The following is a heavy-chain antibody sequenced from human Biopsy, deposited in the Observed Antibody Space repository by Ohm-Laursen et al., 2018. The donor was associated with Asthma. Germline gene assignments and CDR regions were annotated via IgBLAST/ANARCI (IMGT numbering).Heavy chain of an antibody. D-gene: IGHD5-18*01. V-gene: IGHV4-61*03. CDR3: ARGQGRGIQLWSLDP. CDR2: IHNSGNT. J-gene: IGHJ5*02. Sequence: DTLSLTCTVSGDFVTSGSYYWSWLRQSPGKGLEWIGYIHNSGNTNYNPSLKSRVTISLDTSKNHFSLRLSFVTAADTAVYFCARGQGRGIQLWSLDPWGQGTLVTVSS. CDR1: GDFVTSGSYY.